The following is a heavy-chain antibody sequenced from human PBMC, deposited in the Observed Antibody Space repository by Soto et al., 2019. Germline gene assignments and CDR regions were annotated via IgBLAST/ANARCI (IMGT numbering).Heavy chain of an antibody. J-gene: IGHJ4*02. D-gene: IGHD3-16*01. CDR1: GFTFSGFG. Sequence: LRLSCAASGFTFSGFGMHWVRQAPGKGLEWVAIICYYGSDKYYADSVKGRFTISRDNSKNTLYLQMNSLRAEDTAVYHCAFGNLSYYFDFWGQGTPVTVSS. V-gene: IGHV3-33*01. CDR2: ICYYGSDK. CDR3: AFGNLSYYFDF.